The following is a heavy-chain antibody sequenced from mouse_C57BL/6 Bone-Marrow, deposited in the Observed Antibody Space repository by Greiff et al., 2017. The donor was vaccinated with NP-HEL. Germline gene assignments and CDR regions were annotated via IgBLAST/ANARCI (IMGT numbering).Heavy chain of an antibody. D-gene: IGHD2-2*01. V-gene: IGHV1-64*01. CDR3: ARGLLWLRRRDYYAMDY. Sequence: QVQLQQPGAELVKPGASVKLSCKASGYTFTSYWMHWVKQRPGQGLEWIGMIHHNSGSTNYNEKFKSKATLTVDKSSSTAYMQLSSLTSEDSAVYYCARGLLWLRRRDYYAMDYWGQGTSVTVSS. CDR2: IHHNSGST. CDR1: GYTFTSYW. J-gene: IGHJ4*01.